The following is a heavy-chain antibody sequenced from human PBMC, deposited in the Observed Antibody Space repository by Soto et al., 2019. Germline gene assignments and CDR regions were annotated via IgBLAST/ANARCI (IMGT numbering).Heavy chain of an antibody. J-gene: IGHJ5*02. CDR2: IYYSGST. Sequence: LSLTCTVSGGSIISYYWSWIRQPPGKGLEWIGYIYYSGSTNYNPSLKSRVTISVDTSKNQFSLKLSSVTAADTAVYYCARALHYYDSSGYIFDPWGQGTLVTVSS. CDR1: GGSIISYY. CDR3: ARALHYYDSSGYIFDP. V-gene: IGHV4-59*01. D-gene: IGHD3-22*01.